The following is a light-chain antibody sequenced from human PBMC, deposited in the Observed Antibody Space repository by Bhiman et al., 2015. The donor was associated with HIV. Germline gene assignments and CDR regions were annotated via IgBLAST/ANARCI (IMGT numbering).Light chain of an antibody. V-gene: IGLV2-14*03. J-gene: IGLJ1*01. Sequence: QSALTQPPSASGSPGQSVIISCTGTSSDIGRYNYVSWSQQHPGKAPKIIIYEVTRRPSGVSNRFSGSKSGNTASLTISGLQAEDEADYYCTSLTSSLTYVFGTGTNVTVL. CDR1: SSDIGRYNY. CDR3: TSLTSSLTYV. CDR2: EVT.